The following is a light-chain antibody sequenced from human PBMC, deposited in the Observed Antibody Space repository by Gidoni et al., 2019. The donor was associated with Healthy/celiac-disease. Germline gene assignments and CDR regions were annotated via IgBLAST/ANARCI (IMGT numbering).Light chain of an antibody. Sequence: DLLLPHSPDSLAVSLVERATINCKSSQSVLYSSNNKNYLAWYQQKPGQPPKLLMYWASTRESGVPDRFSGSGSGTDFTLTISSLQAEDVAVYYCQQYYSTPCSFGQGTKLEIK. V-gene: IGKV4-1*01. CDR1: QSVLYSSNNKNY. CDR3: QQYYSTPCS. CDR2: WAS. J-gene: IGKJ2*04.